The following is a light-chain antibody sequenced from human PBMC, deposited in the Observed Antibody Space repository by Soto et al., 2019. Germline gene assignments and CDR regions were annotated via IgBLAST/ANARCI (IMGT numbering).Light chain of an antibody. V-gene: IGLV2-8*01. CDR2: DVS. Sequence: QSALTQPPSASGSLGQSVTISCTGTSSDVGGYNYVSWYQQHPGKAPKLLIYDVSHRPSGVPDRFSGSKSGNTASLTVSGLQPEDEVDYYCSSYAGSNNVVFGTGTKVTVL. CDR1: SSDVGGYNY. J-gene: IGLJ1*01. CDR3: SSYAGSNNVV.